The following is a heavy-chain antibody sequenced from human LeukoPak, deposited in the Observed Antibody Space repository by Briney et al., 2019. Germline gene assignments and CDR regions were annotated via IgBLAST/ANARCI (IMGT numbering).Heavy chain of an antibody. D-gene: IGHD2-21*02. Sequence: GGSLRLSCAASGFAFSTSDMTWVRQAPGKGLEWVASSRVDNGGAYYGDSVKGRFTISRDNSQNTLDLQMNGLRAEDTAIYYCAKGSCGADVCFYFYYMHVWGKGTTVTVSS. J-gene: IGHJ6*03. CDR2: SRVDNGGA. CDR3: AKGSCGADVCFYFYYMHV. CDR1: GFAFSTSD. V-gene: IGHV3-23*01.